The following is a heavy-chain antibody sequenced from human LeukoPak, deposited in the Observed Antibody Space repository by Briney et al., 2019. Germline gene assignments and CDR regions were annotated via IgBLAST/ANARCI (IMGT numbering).Heavy chain of an antibody. J-gene: IGHJ4*02. CDR2: IIPILGIA. Sequence: SVKVSCKASGGTFISYAISWVRQAPGQGLEWMGRIIPILGIANYAQKFQGRVTITADKSTSTAYMELSSLRSEDTAVYYCATSFLDSSGSHYYFDYWGQGTLVTVSS. V-gene: IGHV1-69*04. D-gene: IGHD3-22*01. CDR3: ATSFLDSSGSHYYFDY. CDR1: GGTFISYA.